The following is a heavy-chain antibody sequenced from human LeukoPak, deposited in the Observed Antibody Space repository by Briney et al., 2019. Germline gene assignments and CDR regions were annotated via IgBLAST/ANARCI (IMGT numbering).Heavy chain of an antibody. CDR3: ARVVVAAAKPGNYYYYMDV. J-gene: IGHJ6*03. CDR1: GFTFSSYE. CDR2: IRSSSSYI. Sequence: GGSLRLSCASSGFTFSSYEMNWVRQAPGKGLEGVSYIRSSSSYIYYADSVKGGFTISRDKAKNSLYLQMNSLRAEDTTVYYCARVVVAAAKPGNYYYYMDVWGKGTTVTVSS. D-gene: IGHD6-13*01. V-gene: IGHV3-21*05.